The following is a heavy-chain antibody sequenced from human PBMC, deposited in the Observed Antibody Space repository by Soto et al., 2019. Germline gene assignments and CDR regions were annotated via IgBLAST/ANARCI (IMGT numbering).Heavy chain of an antibody. CDR1: GGSVSSGSYY. CDR3: ARATMVVTALTIHP. J-gene: IGHJ5*02. Sequence: SETLSLTCTVSGGSVSSGSYYWSWIRQPPGKGLEWIGYIYYSGSTNYNTSLKSRVTISVDTSKNKFSLKLSSVTAADTAVYYCARATMVVTALTIHPWGQGNLVTVYS. CDR2: IYYSGST. D-gene: IGHD2-21*02. V-gene: IGHV4-61*01.